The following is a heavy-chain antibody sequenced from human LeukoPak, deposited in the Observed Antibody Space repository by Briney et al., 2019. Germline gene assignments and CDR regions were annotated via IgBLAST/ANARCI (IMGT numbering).Heavy chain of an antibody. J-gene: IGHJ4*02. CDR1: GFAFSSYN. CDR3: TRVWGLGSYYLGRLDY. CDR2: ISSSSITI. Sequence: PGGSLRLSCAASGFAFSSYNMNWVRQTPGKGLEWVSYISSSSITIYYADSVKGRFTVSRDNAKSSLYLQMDSLRDEDTAVYYCTRVWGLGSYYLGRLDYWGQGTLVTVSS. D-gene: IGHD3-10*01. V-gene: IGHV3-48*02.